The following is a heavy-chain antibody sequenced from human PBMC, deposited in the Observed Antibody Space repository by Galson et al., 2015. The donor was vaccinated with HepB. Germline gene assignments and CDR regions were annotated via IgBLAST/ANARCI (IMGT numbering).Heavy chain of an antibody. J-gene: IGHJ4*02. D-gene: IGHD1-1*01. Sequence: SLRLSCAASGFTFSSYIMNWVRQAPGKGLEWVSGISGSGGSTYYADSVKGRFTISRDNSKNTLYLQMNSLRAEDTAVYYCAKELIPGDNYYFDYWGQGTLVTVSS. CDR1: GFTFSSYI. V-gene: IGHV3-23*01. CDR2: ISGSGGST. CDR3: AKELIPGDNYYFDY.